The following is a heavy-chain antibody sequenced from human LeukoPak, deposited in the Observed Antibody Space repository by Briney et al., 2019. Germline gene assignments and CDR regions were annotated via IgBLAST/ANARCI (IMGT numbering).Heavy chain of an antibody. CDR2: IYYSGST. V-gene: IGHV4-61*08. CDR3: ARVRHGIRVRGAFDI. Sequence: PSQTLSLTCTVSDGSISSGGYYWSWIRQPPGKGLEWIGCIYYSGSTNYNPSLKSRVTISVDTSKNQFSLKLSSVTAADTAVYYCARVRHGIRVRGAFDIWGQGTMVTVSS. J-gene: IGHJ3*02. D-gene: IGHD3-10*01. CDR1: DGSISSGGYY.